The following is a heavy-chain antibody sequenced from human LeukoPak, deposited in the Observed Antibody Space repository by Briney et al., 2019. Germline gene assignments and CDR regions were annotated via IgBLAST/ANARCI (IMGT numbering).Heavy chain of an antibody. CDR1: GGSISSSGYS. D-gene: IGHD6-13*01. CDR2: IYHSGST. J-gene: IGHJ5*02. V-gene: IGHV4-30-2*01. CDR3: ARSSAAAGADP. Sequence: SQTLSLTCDVSGGSISSSGYSWSSIRQPPGKGQEWIGYIYHSGSTYYNPSLKIRVTISVDRSKNHFSLKLTSVTAADTAVYYCARSSAAAGADPWGQGTLVTVSS.